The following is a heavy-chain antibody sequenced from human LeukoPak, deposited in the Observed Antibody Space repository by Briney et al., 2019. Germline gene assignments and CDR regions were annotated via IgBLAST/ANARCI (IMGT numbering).Heavy chain of an antibody. Sequence: GGSLRLSCVASGFTFTRHWMSWVRQAPGKGLEWVSYISSSGSTIYYADSVKGRFTISRDNAKNSLYLQMNSLRAEDTAVYYCARFLSGWYNVYWGQGTLVTVSS. CDR1: GFTFTRHW. V-gene: IGHV3-48*03. D-gene: IGHD6-19*01. CDR3: ARFLSGWYNVY. J-gene: IGHJ4*02. CDR2: ISSSGSTI.